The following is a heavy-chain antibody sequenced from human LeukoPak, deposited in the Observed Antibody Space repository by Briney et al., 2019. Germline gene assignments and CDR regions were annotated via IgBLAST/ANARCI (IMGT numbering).Heavy chain of an antibody. CDR2: INHSGST. CDR1: GGSFSGYY. D-gene: IGHD1-26*01. Sequence: SETLSLTCAVYGGSFSGYYWSWIRQPPGKGLEWIGEINHSGSTNYNPSLKSRVTMSVDTSKNQFSLKLSSVTAADTAVYYCARDGSITDAFDIWGQGTMVTVSS. V-gene: IGHV4-34*01. J-gene: IGHJ3*02. CDR3: ARDGSITDAFDI.